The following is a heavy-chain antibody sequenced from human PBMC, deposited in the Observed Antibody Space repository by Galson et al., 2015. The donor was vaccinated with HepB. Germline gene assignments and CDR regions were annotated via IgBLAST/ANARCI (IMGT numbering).Heavy chain of an antibody. CDR2: ISPYNRDT. CDR3: ARDVPYYDFWSGYNHLYYYYYGMDV. D-gene: IGHD3-3*01. CDR1: GYTFSSYS. J-gene: IGHJ6*02. Sequence: SVKVSCKASGYTFSSYSITWVRQAPGQGLEWVGWISPYNRDTHYAQKLQGRVTMTTDTSTSTAYMELRSLRSDDTAVYYCARDVPYYDFWSGYNHLYYYYYGMDVWGQGTTVTVSS. V-gene: IGHV1-18*01.